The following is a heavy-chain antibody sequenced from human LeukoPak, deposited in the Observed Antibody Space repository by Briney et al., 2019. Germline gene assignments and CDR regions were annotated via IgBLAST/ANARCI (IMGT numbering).Heavy chain of an antibody. CDR1: GGSISSGGYY. J-gene: IGHJ6*03. D-gene: IGHD6-6*01. Sequence: SETLSLTCTVSGGSISSGGYYWSWIRQPAGKGLEWIGRIYTSGSTNYNPSLKSRVTISVDTSKNQFSLKLSSVTAADTAVYYCARSPIAAPPYYYYYMDVWGKGTTVTVSS. CDR2: IYTSGST. CDR3: ARSPIAAPPYYYYYMDV. V-gene: IGHV4-61*02.